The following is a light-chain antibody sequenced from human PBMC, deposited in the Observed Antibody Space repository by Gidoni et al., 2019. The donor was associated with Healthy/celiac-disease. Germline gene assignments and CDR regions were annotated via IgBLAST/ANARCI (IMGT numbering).Light chain of an antibody. CDR2: GAS. V-gene: IGKV3-20*01. CDR1: QSVSSSY. CDR3: QQYDSSPYT. J-gene: IGKJ2*01. Sequence: EIWLTQSPGILSLSPGERATLACLASQSVSSSYLAWYQQKPGQAPRLLIYGASSRATGLPDRFSGSGSGTDFTLTISRLEPEDVAVYYCQQYDSSPYTFGQGTKLEIK.